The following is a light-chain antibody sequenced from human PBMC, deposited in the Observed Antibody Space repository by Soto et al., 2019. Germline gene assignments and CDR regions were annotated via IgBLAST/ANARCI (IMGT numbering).Light chain of an antibody. CDR3: AAWDDSLNGVI. CDR1: SSNIGSHA. Sequence: QSVLTQPPSASGTPGQRVTISCSGTSSNIGSHAVNWYQHLPGAAPKLLIYSDNQRPSGVPDRFSGSKSGTSASLAISGLQSEDDTDYYCAAWDDSLNGVIFGGGTKVTVL. CDR2: SDN. J-gene: IGLJ2*01. V-gene: IGLV1-44*01.